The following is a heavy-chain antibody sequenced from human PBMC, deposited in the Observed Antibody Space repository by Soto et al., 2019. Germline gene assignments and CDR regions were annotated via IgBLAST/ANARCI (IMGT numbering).Heavy chain of an antibody. V-gene: IGHV4-59*01. J-gene: IGHJ5*02. CDR1: GGSISGFD. Sequence: ASVTLCLTWTVFGGSISGFDWSWIRQPPGKGLEWIGYIYYSGSTNYNPSLKSRVTISVDTSKNQFSLKLSSVTAADTAVYYCARYQKVPGGNTGSAPWGQGTLVTVSP. CDR3: ARYQKVPGGNTGSAP. CDR2: IYYSGST. D-gene: IGHD2-2*01.